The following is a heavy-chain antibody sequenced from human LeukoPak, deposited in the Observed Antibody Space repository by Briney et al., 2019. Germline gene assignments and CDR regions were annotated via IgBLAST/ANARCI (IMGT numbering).Heavy chain of an antibody. CDR2: FYHGGST. J-gene: IGHJ4*02. CDR3: ASLRQTGSNFDY. V-gene: IGHV4-38-2*02. D-gene: IGHD1-1*01. CDR1: GYSITSDYY. Sequence: PSETLSLSCTVSGYSITSDYYWGWIRQPPGKGLEWIGSFYHGGSTYYNPSLKSRVTISVDTSKNQFSLKLSSVTAADTAVYYCASLRQTGSNFDYWGQGTLVTVSS.